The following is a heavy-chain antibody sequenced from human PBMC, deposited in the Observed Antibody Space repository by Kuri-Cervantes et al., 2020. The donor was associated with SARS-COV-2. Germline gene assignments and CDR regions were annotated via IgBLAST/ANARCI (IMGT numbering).Heavy chain of an antibody. V-gene: IGHV3-33*01. D-gene: IGHD2-21*02. Sequence: GGSLRLSCAASGFTFSSYGMHWVRQAPGKGLEWVSVICYDGSNKYYVDSVKGRFTISRDNAKNSLYLQMNGLRADDTAAYYCAGVSGDPYYFDYWGQGTLVTVSS. CDR3: AGVSGDPYYFDY. CDR1: GFTFSSYG. J-gene: IGHJ4*02. CDR2: ICYDGSNK.